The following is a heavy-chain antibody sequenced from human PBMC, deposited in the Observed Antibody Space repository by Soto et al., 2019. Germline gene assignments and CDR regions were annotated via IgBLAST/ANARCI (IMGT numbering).Heavy chain of an antibody. CDR2: IYYSGST. CDR1: GGSISSGGYY. J-gene: IGHJ6*02. V-gene: IGHV4-31*03. Sequence: LSLTCTVSGGSISSGGYYWSWIRQHPGKGLEWIGYIYYSGSTYYNPSLKSRVTISVDTSKNQFSLKLSSVTAADTAVYYCARDKVVVVVAARYYYYGLDVWGQGTTVTVSS. CDR3: ARDKVVVVVAARYYYYGLDV. D-gene: IGHD2-15*01.